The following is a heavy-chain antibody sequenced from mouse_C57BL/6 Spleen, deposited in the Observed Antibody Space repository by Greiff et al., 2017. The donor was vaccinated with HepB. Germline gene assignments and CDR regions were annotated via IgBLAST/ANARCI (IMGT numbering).Heavy chain of an antibody. Sequence: VQLQQPGAELVKPGASVKLSCKASGYTFTSYWMHWVKQRPGQGLEWIGMIHPNSGSTNYNEKFKSKATLTVDKSSSTAYMQLSSLTSEDSVVYYCARAGDYSNWFAYWGQGTLVTVSA. V-gene: IGHV1-64*01. CDR1: GYTFTSYW. D-gene: IGHD2-5*01. J-gene: IGHJ3*01. CDR2: IHPNSGST. CDR3: ARAGDYSNWFAY.